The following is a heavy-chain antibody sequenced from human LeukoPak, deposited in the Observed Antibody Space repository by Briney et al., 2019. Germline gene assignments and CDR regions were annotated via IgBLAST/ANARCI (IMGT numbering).Heavy chain of an antibody. CDR2: IKQDGSEK. CDR3: ARLGYWQMDAFDI. V-gene: IGHV3-7*01. CDR1: GFTFSSYW. Sequence: GGSLRLSCAASGFTFSSYWMSWVRQAPGKGLEWVANIKQDGSEKYYVDSVKGRFTISRDNAKNSLYLQMNSLRAEDMAVYYCARLGYWQMDAFDIWGQGTMVTVSS. J-gene: IGHJ3*02. D-gene: IGHD1-26*01.